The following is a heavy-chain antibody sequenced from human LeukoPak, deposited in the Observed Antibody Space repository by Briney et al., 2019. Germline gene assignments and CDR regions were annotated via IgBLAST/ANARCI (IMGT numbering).Heavy chain of an antibody. V-gene: IGHV3-7*01. D-gene: IGHD4-17*01. CDR2: IKQDGGEE. CDR3: ARDKSADYGDSYFDS. J-gene: IGHJ4*02. CDR1: GFIFSKAW. Sequence: GGSLRLSCAASGFIFSKAWMSWVRQAPGKGLEWVANIKQDGGEEHYVDSVKGRFTISRDNAKNSLYLQMNSLRAEDTAVYYCARDKSADYGDSYFDSWGQGILVTVSS.